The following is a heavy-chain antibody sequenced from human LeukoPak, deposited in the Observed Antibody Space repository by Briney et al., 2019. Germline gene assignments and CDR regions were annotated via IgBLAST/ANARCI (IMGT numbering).Heavy chain of an antibody. CDR1: GGSISSSSYY. CDR2: IYTSGST. V-gene: IGHV4-61*02. J-gene: IGHJ4*02. CDR3: ARRFYDILTGHLVD. D-gene: IGHD3-9*01. Sequence: SETLSLTCTVSGGSISSSSYYWSWIRQPAGKGLEWIGRIYTSGSTNYNPSLKSRVTISVDTSKNQFSLKLSSVTAADTAVYYCARRFYDILTGHLVDWGQGTLVTVSS.